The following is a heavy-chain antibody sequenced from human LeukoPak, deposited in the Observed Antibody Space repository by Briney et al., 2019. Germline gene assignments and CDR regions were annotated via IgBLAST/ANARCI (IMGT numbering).Heavy chain of an antibody. D-gene: IGHD3-10*01. J-gene: IGHJ6*03. V-gene: IGHV4-34*01. Sequence: PSETLSLTCAVYGGSFSGYYWSWIRQPPGKGLEWIGEINHSGSTNYNPSLKSRVTISVDTSKNQFSLKLSSVTPAHTAVYYCAGRRGALSMVRGGKTYYYYYYYMDVWGKGTTVTISS. CDR3: AGRRGALSMVRGGKTYYYYYYYMDV. CDR2: INHSGST. CDR1: GGSFSGYY.